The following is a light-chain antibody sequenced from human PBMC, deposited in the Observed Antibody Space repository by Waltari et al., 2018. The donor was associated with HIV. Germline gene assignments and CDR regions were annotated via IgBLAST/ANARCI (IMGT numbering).Light chain of an antibody. CDR3: QQRSRWPWT. CDR1: QSVSIF. CDR2: DAS. Sequence: EIVLNPSAGTLSLSPGGRVTLPCRASQSVSIFLAWYQQRPGQAPRLLIYDASNRATGIPARFSGSGSGTDFTLTISSLEPEDFAVYYCQQRSRWPWTFGQGTKVEVK. V-gene: IGKV3-11*01. J-gene: IGKJ1*01.